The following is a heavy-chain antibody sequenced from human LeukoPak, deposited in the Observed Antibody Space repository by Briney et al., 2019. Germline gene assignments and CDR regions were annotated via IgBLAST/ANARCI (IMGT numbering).Heavy chain of an antibody. D-gene: IGHD3-3*01. CDR3: ATTSVDFWSGYYRSDWIAP. CDR2: MSPNTGKT. CDR1: GYSVTNFD. V-gene: IGHV1-8*03. Sequence: ASVKVSCKTSGYSVTNFDINWVRQATGQGLEWMGKMSPNTGKTGYAQKFQDRVTITSDTSINPVYMELSTLRSDDTAVHYSATTSVDFWSGYYRSDWIAPWGQGTLVTVSS. J-gene: IGHJ5*02.